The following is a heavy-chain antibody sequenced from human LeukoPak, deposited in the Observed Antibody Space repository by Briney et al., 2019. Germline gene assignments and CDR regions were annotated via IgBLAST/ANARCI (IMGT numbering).Heavy chain of an antibody. J-gene: IGHJ4*02. CDR2: IYHSGST. Sequence: PSETLSLTCAVSGGSISSSNWWSWVRQPPGKGLEWIGEIYHSGSTNYNPSLKSRVTISVDASKNQFSLKLSSVTAADTAVYYCARHSIVGQWLVPFDYWGQGTLVTVSS. D-gene: IGHD6-19*01. V-gene: IGHV4-4*02. CDR3: ARHSIVGQWLVPFDY. CDR1: GGSISSSNW.